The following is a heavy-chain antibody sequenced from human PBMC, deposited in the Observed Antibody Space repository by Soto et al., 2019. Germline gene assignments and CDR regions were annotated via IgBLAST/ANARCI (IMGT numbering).Heavy chain of an antibody. Sequence: QVQLVQSGAEVKKPGSSVKVSCKASGGTFSSYAISWVRQAPGQGLEWMGGIIPIFGTANYAQKFQGRVTITADESTSTAYMELSSLRSEDTAVYYCARDDLSTHYSGYDWSPGSPGYYYGMDVWGQGTTVTVSS. J-gene: IGHJ6*02. CDR1: GGTFSSYA. V-gene: IGHV1-69*01. CDR2: IIPIFGTA. D-gene: IGHD5-12*01. CDR3: ARDDLSTHYSGYDWSPGSPGYYYGMDV.